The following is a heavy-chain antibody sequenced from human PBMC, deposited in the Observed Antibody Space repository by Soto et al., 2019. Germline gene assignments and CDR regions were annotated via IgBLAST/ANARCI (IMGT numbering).Heavy chain of an antibody. CDR2: IYYSGST. Sequence: SETLSLTSAVSGGSISSGGYYWICILHQRWWGLEWIGYIYYSGSTYYNPSLKSRVTISVDTSKNQFSLKLSSVTAADTAVYYCASFTYYGILVPAPRAAFDPWGQGTLVTVSS. CDR3: ASFTYYGILVPAPRAAFDP. D-gene: IGHD2-2*01. V-gene: IGHV4-31*11. CDR1: GGSISSGGYY. J-gene: IGHJ5*02.